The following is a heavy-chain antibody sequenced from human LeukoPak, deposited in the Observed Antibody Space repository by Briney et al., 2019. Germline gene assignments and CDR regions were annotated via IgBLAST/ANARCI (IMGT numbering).Heavy chain of an antibody. D-gene: IGHD2-8*01. V-gene: IGHV3-20*04. J-gene: IGHJ4*02. CDR2: IDRNGDNT. CDR1: GFTFEDYG. CDR3: ARGFRNGPFDC. Sequence: GGSLRLSCEASGFTFEDYGMSWVRQVPGKGLEWVSGIDRNGDNTDYADSVKGRFTISRDNAKNSHFLQMNSLRVEDTAFYYCARGFRNGPFDCWGQGTLVTVSS.